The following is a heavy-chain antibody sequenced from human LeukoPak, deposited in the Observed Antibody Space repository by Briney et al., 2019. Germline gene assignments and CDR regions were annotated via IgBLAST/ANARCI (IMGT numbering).Heavy chain of an antibody. CDR1: GFTFGSYW. V-gene: IGHV3-7*03. D-gene: IGHD3-16*01. CDR2: IKQDGSEA. J-gene: IGHJ4*02. CDR3: ARDERSPKGGH. Sequence: GGSLRLSCAASGFTFGSYWMDWVRQSSDQGLEWVANIKQDGSEAYYLDSVKGRFTISRDNSKNTLYLQMNSLRAEDTAVYYCARDERSPKGGHWGQGTLVTVSS.